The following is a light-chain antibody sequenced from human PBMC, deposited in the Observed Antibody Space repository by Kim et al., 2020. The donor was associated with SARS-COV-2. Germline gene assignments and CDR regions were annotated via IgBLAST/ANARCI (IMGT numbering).Light chain of an antibody. CDR2: ATS. CDR3: QQSFRTPTT. CDR1: QTIITY. Sequence: DIQMTQSPSSLSTSVGDRVTITCRASQTIITYLNWYQQKPGKAPKLLIYATSILQSGVPSRFSGSGSGTDFTLTISSLEPEDFATYFCQQSFRTPTTFGGGTKVDIK. V-gene: IGKV1-39*01. J-gene: IGKJ4*01.